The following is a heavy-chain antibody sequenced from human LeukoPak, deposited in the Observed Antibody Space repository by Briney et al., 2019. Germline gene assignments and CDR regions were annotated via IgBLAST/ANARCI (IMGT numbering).Heavy chain of an antibody. CDR2: ISGSGGST. D-gene: IGHD2-2*01. CDR1: GFTFSSYA. J-gene: IGHJ4*02. V-gene: IGHV3-23*01. CDR3: ATDIVVVPAAIISDYFDY. Sequence: PGGSLRLSCAASGFTFSSYAMSWVRQAPGKGLEWVSAISGSGGSTYYADSVKGRFTISRDNSKNTLYLQMNSLRAEDTAVYYCATDIVVVPAAIISDYFDYWGQGTLVTVS.